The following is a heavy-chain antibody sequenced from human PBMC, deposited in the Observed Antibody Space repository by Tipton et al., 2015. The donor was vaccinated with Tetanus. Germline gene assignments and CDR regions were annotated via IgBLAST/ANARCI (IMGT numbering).Heavy chain of an antibody. V-gene: IGHV4-59*01. D-gene: IGHD2-21*02. Sequence: LSLTCTVSGGSISSYYWSWIRQPPGKGLEWIGYIYYSGSTNYNPSLKSRVTISVDTSKNQFSLKLSSVTAADTAVYYCARDRGVTSPFGSYYYGMDVWGQGTTVTVSS. CDR1: GGSISSYY. J-gene: IGHJ6*02. CDR2: IYYSGST. CDR3: ARDRGVTSPFGSYYYGMDV.